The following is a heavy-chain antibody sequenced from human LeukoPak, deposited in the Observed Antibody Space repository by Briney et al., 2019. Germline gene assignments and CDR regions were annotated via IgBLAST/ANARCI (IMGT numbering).Heavy chain of an antibody. J-gene: IGHJ4*02. V-gene: IGHV4-39*07. CDR3: ARIWSGYPEFHY. CDR1: GGSISSSSYS. D-gene: IGHD3-3*01. Sequence: SETLSLTCTVSGGSISSSSYSWGWIRQPPGKGLEWIGTIFYSGSTYYNPSLKSRVTISEDTSKNQFSLKLSSVTAADTAVYYCARIWSGYPEFHYWGQGALVTVSS. CDR2: IFYSGST.